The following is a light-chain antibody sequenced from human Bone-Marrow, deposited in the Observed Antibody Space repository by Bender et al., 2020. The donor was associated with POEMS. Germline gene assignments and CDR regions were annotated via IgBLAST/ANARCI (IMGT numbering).Light chain of an antibody. CDR3: QVWDSDTDRVV. Sequence: SYELTQPPSVSVAPGQTATITCERDNIGSINVHWYQQKPGQAPVLVVYRDTDRPSGIPDRFSGSNSGNTATLTISGVEAGDEADYYCQVWDSDTDRVVFGGGTRLTVL. CDR1: NIGSIN. V-gene: IGLV3-21*02. CDR2: RDT. J-gene: IGLJ3*02.